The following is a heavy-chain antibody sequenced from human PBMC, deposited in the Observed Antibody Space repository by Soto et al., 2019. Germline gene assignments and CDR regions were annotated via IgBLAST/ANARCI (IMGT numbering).Heavy chain of an antibody. CDR2: IYYSGST. V-gene: IGHV4-31*03. CDR3: ARPRITMVRGVVGAFDI. D-gene: IGHD3-10*01. Sequence: QVQLQESGPGLVKPSQTLSLTCTVSGGSISSGGYYWSWIRQHPGKGLEWIGYIYYSGSTYYNPSLKSRVTISVDTSKNQFSLKLSSVTAADTAVYYCARPRITMVRGVVGAFDIWGQGTMVTVSS. CDR1: GGSISSGGYY. J-gene: IGHJ3*02.